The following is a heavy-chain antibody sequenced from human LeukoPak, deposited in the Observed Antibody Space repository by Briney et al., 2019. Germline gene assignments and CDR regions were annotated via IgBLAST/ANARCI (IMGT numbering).Heavy chain of an antibody. CDR1: GGSFSGYY. CDR2: INHSGST. Sequence: SETLSLTCAVYGGSFSGYYWSCIRQTPGKGLEWIGEINHSGSTNYNPSLKSRLTISVETSENQFSLKLNSLTAADTAVYYCASFRWGVGFEYWGQGTLVTVSS. D-gene: IGHD3-16*01. CDR3: ASFRWGVGFEY. J-gene: IGHJ4*02. V-gene: IGHV4-34*01.